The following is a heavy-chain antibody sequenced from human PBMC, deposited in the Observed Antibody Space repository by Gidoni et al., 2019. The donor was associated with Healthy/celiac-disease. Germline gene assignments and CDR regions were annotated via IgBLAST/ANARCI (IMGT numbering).Heavy chain of an antibody. V-gene: IGHV3-30*18. CDR2: ISYDGSNK. CDR1: GFTFSSYG. CDR3: AKDWSPPDY. J-gene: IGHJ4*02. Sequence: QVQLVESGGGVVQPGRSLRLSCAASGFTFSSYGMHWVRQAPGKGLEWVAVISYDGSNKYYADSVKGRFTISRDNSKNTLYLQMNSLRAEDTAVYYCAKDWSPPDYWGQGTLVTVSS.